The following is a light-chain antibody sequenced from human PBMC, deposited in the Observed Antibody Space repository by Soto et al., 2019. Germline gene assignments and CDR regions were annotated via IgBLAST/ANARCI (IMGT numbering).Light chain of an antibody. J-gene: IGKJ1*01. CDR2: GAS. CDR3: QQYGSSPQT. Sequence: EIVLTQSPGTLSLSPGERATLSCRASQSVSSSYLAWYQQKPGQAPRLLIYGASSRATGIPDRFSGSGSGTDFTLTISRLEPEDFAVYYSQQYGSSPQTFGQRTKVDIK. V-gene: IGKV3-20*01. CDR1: QSVSSSY.